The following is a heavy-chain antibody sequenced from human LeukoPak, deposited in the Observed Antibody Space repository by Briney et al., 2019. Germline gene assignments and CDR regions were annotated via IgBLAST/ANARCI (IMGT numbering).Heavy chain of an antibody. D-gene: IGHD3-22*01. V-gene: IGHV3-53*01. CDR3: ARDNYDSSGFT. CDR1: GFTVSNTY. Sequence: GSLRLSCAASGFTVSNTYMSWVRQAPGKGLEWVSIIYSGGGTRYADSVKGRFTISRDSSRNTLYLQMNSLRAEDTALYYCARDNYDSSGFTWGQGTLVTVSS. CDR2: IYSGGGT. J-gene: IGHJ4*02.